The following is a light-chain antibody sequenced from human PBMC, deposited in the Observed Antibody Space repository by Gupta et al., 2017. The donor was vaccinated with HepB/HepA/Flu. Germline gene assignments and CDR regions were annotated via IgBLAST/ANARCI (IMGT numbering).Light chain of an antibody. Sequence: SSVLTQPPSVSVAPGKTARMTCGGNTIGSNSVHWYQQKSGQAPVLVVYDDNVRPSGIPERFSGSNSGNTATLTISRVEAGDEADYYCHVWDSSDVVFGGGTKLTVL. J-gene: IGLJ2*01. V-gene: IGLV3-21*03. CDR1: TIGSNS. CDR2: DDN. CDR3: HVWDSSDVV.